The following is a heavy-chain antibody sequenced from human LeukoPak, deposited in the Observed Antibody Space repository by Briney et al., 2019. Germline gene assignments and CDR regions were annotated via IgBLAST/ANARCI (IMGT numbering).Heavy chain of an antibody. V-gene: IGHV3-33*01. D-gene: IGHD2-8*01. J-gene: IGHJ4*02. CDR3: ARDLGGCTNGLCSYYFDY. Sequence: GTSLRLSCVASGFSFGGYGMNWVRQAPGKGLEGVAVIWYNGKNKYYSDSVKGRFTISRDTSKNTLYLQMNSLRAEDTAVYYCARDLGGCTNGLCSYYFDYWGQGTLVTVSS. CDR2: IWYNGKNK. CDR1: GFSFGGYG.